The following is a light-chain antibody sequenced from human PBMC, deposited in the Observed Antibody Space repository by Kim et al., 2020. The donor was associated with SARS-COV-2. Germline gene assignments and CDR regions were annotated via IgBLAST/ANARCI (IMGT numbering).Light chain of an antibody. V-gene: IGKV1-5*01. Sequence: DIQMTQSPSTLSASVGDRVSITCRASQNINRWLAWYQQKPGKAPKVLIYDASTVETGVPSRFSGSGSGTEFTLTISSLQPDDFATYYCQHHNTYPNTFGQGTRLAIK. J-gene: IGKJ5*01. CDR1: QNINRW. CDR2: DAS. CDR3: QHHNTYPNT.